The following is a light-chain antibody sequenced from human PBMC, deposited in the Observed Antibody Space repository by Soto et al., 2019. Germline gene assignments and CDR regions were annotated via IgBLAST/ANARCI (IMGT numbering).Light chain of an antibody. CDR1: SSDVGSYNR. V-gene: IGLV2-18*01. J-gene: IGLJ1*01. Sequence: QSALTQPPSVSGSPGQSVTISCTGTSSDVGSYNRVSWYQQPPGTAPKLMIYEVSNRPSGVPDRFSGSKSGNTASLTISWLQAKDEADYYCSLYTSSRTYVFGTGTKVTVL. CDR2: EVS. CDR3: SLYTSSRTYV.